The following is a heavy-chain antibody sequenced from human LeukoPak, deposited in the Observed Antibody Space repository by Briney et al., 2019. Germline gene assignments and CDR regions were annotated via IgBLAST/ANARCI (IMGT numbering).Heavy chain of an antibody. CDR3: ARYYDFWSGYYREEYYFDY. J-gene: IGHJ4*02. CDR1: GGTFSSYA. V-gene: IGHV1-69*05. CDR2: IIPIFGTA. Sequence: GASVKVSCKASGGTFSSYAISWVRQAPGQGLEWMGGIIPIFGTANYAQKFQGRVTITTDESTSTAYMELSSLRSEDTAVYYCARYYDFWSGYYREEYYFDYWGQGTLVTVSS. D-gene: IGHD3-3*01.